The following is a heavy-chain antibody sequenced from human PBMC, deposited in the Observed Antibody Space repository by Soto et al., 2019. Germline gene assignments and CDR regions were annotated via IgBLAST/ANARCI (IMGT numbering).Heavy chain of an antibody. V-gene: IGHV1-18*01. Sequence: ASVKVSCKASGDTFTSYGISWVRQAPGQGLEWMGWISAYNGNTNYAQKLQGRVTMTTDTSTSTAYMELRSLRSDDTAVYYCARCCSTSCYGSFEPWGQGTLVTVSS. CDR1: GDTFTSYG. CDR2: ISAYNGNT. CDR3: ARCCSTSCYGSFEP. D-gene: IGHD2-2*01. J-gene: IGHJ5*02.